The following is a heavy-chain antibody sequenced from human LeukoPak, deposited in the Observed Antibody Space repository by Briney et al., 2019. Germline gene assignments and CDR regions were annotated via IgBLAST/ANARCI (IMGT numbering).Heavy chain of an antibody. J-gene: IGHJ4*02. CDR1: GFTFDDYA. CDR2: ISWDGGST. V-gene: IGHV3-43D*04. D-gene: IGHD2-2*01. Sequence: GGSLRLSCAASGFTFDDYAMHWVRQAPGKGLEWVSLISWDGGSTYYADSVKGRFTISRDNSKNSLCLQMNSLRAEDTALYYCAKGLGYCSSTSCYAGGAFDYWGQGTLVTVSS. CDR3: AKGLGYCSSTSCYAGGAFDY.